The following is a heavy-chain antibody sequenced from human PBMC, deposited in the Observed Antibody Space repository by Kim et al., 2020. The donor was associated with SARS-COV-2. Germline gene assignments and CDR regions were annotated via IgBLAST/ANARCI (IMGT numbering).Heavy chain of an antibody. Sequence: GGSLRLSCGASGFTFSTYGMNWVRQAPGKGLEWVSSIGSSSSDIYYADSVKGRFTISRDNARNSLYLQMHSLRAEATAVYYCAREVLASTYAMDVWGQGTTVTVSS. J-gene: IGHJ6*02. CDR1: GFTFSTYG. CDR2: IGSSSSDI. CDR3: AREVLASTYAMDV. D-gene: IGHD2-15*01. V-gene: IGHV3-21*06.